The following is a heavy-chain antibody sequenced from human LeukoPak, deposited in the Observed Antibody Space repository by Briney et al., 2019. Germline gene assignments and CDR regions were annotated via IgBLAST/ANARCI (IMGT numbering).Heavy chain of an antibody. D-gene: IGHD3-10*01. V-gene: IGHV3-23*01. J-gene: IGHJ4*02. CDR3: TRRSGTYYHGFDY. CDR2: ISSSGDST. Sequence: GGSLSLSCAASGFAFSNYWMSWVRQAPGKGLEWVSTISSSGDSTYYADSVKGRFTISRDNSKNTLYLHMNSLRAEDTAVYYCTRRSGTYYHGFDYWGQGTLVTVSS. CDR1: GFAFSNYW.